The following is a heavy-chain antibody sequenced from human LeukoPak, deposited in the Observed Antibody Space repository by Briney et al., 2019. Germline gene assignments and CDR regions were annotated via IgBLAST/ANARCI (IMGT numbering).Heavy chain of an antibody. Sequence: GAAVKVSCKASGYTFTDYYMHWVRHAPGQGLEWMAWINPNGGGTNYAQQFRGRVTMTRDTSIRTAYMELSSLRSDDTAVYYCARGMTAVTGDFDYWGQGTLVTVSS. J-gene: IGHJ4*02. CDR2: INPNGGGT. CDR3: ARGMTAVTGDFDY. D-gene: IGHD4-17*01. V-gene: IGHV1-2*02. CDR1: GYTFTDYY.